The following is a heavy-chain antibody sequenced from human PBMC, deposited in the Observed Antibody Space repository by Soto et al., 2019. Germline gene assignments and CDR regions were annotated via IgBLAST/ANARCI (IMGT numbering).Heavy chain of an antibody. D-gene: IGHD4-17*01. CDR3: ASCPYGDYDCDGMHV. Sequence: SATLSLICTFIGASIIICYWSWIRQPPGKGLEWIGYIYYSGSTNYNPSLKSRVTISVDTSKNQFSLKLSSVTAADTAVYYCASCPYGDYDCDGMHVWGQGTTVT. V-gene: IGHV4-59*01. CDR2: IYYSGST. CDR1: GASIIICY. J-gene: IGHJ6*02.